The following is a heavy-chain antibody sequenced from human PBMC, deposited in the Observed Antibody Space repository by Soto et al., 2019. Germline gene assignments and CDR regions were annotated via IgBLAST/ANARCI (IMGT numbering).Heavy chain of an antibody. J-gene: IGHJ1*01. V-gene: IGHV3-48*03. CDR1: GFTFSSYE. D-gene: IGHD2-21*02. Sequence: GGSLRLSCAASGFTFSSYEMNWVRQAPGKGLEWVSYISSSGSTIYYADSVKGRFTISRDNAKNSLYLQMNSLRAEDTAVYYCARGYCGGDCYSVYFQHWGQGTLVTVSS. CDR2: ISSSGSTI. CDR3: ARGYCGGDCYSVYFQH.